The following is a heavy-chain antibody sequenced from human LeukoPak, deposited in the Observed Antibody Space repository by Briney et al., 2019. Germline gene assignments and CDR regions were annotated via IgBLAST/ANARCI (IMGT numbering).Heavy chain of an antibody. V-gene: IGHV1-2*02. Sequence: ASVKVSCKASGYTFTGYYMHWVRQAPGQGLEWMGWINPNSGGTNYAQKFQGRVTMTRDTSISTAYMELSRLRSDDTAVYYCARECIAVAGSHYYYYHGMDVWGQGTTVTVSS. D-gene: IGHD6-19*01. CDR3: ARECIAVAGSHYYYYHGMDV. CDR2: INPNSGGT. CDR1: GYTFTGYY. J-gene: IGHJ6*02.